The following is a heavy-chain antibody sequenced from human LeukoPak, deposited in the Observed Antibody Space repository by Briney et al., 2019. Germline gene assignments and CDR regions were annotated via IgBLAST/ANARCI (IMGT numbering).Heavy chain of an antibody. D-gene: IGHD2-2*01. V-gene: IGHV4-34*01. CDR1: GGSFSGYY. J-gene: IGHJ4*02. CDR2: INHSGST. Sequence: SETLSLTCAVYGGSFSGYYWSWIRQPPGKGLEWIGEINHSGSTNYNPSLKSRVTISVDTSKNQFSLKLSSVTAADTAVYYCAGAQDCSSTSCPVGFDYWGQGTLVTVSS. CDR3: AGAQDCSSTSCPVGFDY.